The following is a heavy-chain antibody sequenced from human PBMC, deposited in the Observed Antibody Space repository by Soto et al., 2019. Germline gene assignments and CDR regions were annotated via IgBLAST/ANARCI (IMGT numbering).Heavy chain of an antibody. CDR3: ARAVAVPADFDY. V-gene: IGHV1-3*01. Sequence: ASVKVSCKASGYTFTGYAMHWVRQAPGQRLEWMGWINAGNGNTKYSQKFQGRVTITRDTSASTAYMELSSLTSEDTAVYYCARAVAVPADFDYWGQGTLVTVSS. D-gene: IGHD6-19*01. CDR1: GYTFTGYA. J-gene: IGHJ4*02. CDR2: INAGNGNT.